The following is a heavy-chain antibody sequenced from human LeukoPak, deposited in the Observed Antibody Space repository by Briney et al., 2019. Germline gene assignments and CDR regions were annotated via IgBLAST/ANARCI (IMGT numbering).Heavy chain of an antibody. D-gene: IGHD3-22*01. CDR3: VRESEYYFDHSASFDY. CDR1: GCTFTAYL. Sequence: GGSLRLSCADSGCTFTAYLIHWVRQAPGKGLEWVAVMSSDGNAMFYADSVKGRFTISRDNSKNTLYLQMNSLRAEDTAVYYCVRESEYYFDHSASFDYWGQGTLVTVSS. V-gene: IGHV3-30-3*01. J-gene: IGHJ4*02. CDR2: MSSDGNAM.